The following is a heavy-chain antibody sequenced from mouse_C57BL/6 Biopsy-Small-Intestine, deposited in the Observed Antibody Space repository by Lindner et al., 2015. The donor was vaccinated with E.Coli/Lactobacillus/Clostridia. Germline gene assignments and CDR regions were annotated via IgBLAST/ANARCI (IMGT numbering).Heavy chain of an antibody. V-gene: IGHV14-2*01. CDR1: GFNIKDYY. D-gene: IGHD1-1*01. Sequence: VQLQESGAELVKSGASVKLSCTASGFNIKDYYMHWVKQRTEQGLEWIGRIDPEDGETKYAPKFQGKATITADTSSNTAYLQLSSLTSGDTAVYYCASYGSSYYFDYWGQGTTLTVSS. CDR2: IDPEDGET. J-gene: IGHJ2*01. CDR3: ASYGSSYYFDY.